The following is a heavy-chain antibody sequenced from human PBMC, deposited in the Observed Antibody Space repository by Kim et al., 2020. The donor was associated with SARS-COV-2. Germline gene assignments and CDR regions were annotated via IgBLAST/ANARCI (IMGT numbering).Heavy chain of an antibody. CDR2: ISYDGSNK. J-gene: IGHJ4*02. V-gene: IGHV3-30*03. CDR3: ASNPIRFLEWSDY. CDR1: GFTFSSYG. Sequence: GGSLRLSCAASGFTFSSYGMHWVRQAPGKGLEWVAVISYDGSNKYYADSVKGRFTISRDNSKNTLYLQMNSLRAEDTAVYYCASNPIRFLEWSDYWGQGTPGTVFS. D-gene: IGHD3-3*01.